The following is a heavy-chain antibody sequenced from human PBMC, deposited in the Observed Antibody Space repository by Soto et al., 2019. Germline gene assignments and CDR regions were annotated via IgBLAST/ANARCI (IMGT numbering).Heavy chain of an antibody. Sequence: EVQLVESGGGLVQPGGSLRLSCAASGFTFSSSWMHGVRQAQGKGLVWVSRINSDGSSTTYADSVKGRFTISRDNAKNTLYLQMNSLRAEDTAVYYCARVETCSSTSCYSVFDYWGQGTLVTVSS. V-gene: IGHV3-74*03. CDR1: GFTFSSSW. CDR3: ARVETCSSTSCYSVFDY. D-gene: IGHD2-2*01. J-gene: IGHJ4*02. CDR2: INSDGSST.